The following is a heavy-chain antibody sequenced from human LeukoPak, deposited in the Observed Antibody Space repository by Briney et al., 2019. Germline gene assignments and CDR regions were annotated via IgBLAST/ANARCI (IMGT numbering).Heavy chain of an antibody. Sequence: EASVKVSCKASGYTFTSYGISWVRQAPGQGLEWMGWISAYNGNTNYAQKFQGRVTMTRDTSISTAYMELSRLRSDDTAVYYCARAQAGVVVTAIFDYWGQGTLVTVSS. V-gene: IGHV1-18*01. J-gene: IGHJ4*02. CDR1: GYTFTSYG. CDR3: ARAQAGVVVTAIFDY. CDR2: ISAYNGNT. D-gene: IGHD2-21*02.